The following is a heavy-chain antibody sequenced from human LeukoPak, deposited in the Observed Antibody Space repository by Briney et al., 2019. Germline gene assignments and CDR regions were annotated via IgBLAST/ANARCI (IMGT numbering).Heavy chain of an antibody. CDR3: ARIGVEVPAASPYYYYGMDV. V-gene: IGHV3-7*01. D-gene: IGHD2-2*01. J-gene: IGHJ6*02. CDR1: GFTFSSYW. CDR2: IKQDGSEK. Sequence: GGSLRLSCAASGFTFSSYWMSWVRQAPGKGLEWVANIKQDGSEKYYVDSVKGRFTISRDNAKNSLYLQMNSLSAEDTAVYYCARIGVEVPAASPYYYYGMDVWGQGTTVTVSS.